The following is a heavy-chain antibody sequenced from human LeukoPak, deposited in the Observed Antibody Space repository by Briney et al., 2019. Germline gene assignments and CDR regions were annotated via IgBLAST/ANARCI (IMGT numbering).Heavy chain of an antibody. CDR2: IYYSGST. D-gene: IGHD2-21*02. J-gene: IGHJ4*02. CDR3: ARSNYCGGDCYSWDS. V-gene: IGHV4-59*08. CDR1: GGSISSYY. Sequence: SETLSLTCTVSGGSISSYYWSWVRQPPRKGLEWIGYIYYSGSTNYNPSLKSRVTISVDTSKNQFSLKLNSVTAAGTAVYYCARSNYCGGDCYSWDSWGQGTLVTVSS.